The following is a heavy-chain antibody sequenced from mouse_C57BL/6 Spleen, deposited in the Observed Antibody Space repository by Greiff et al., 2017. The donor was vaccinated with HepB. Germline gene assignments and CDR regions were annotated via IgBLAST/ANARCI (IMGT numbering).Heavy chain of an antibody. D-gene: IGHD1-1*01. CDR1: GYTFTSYW. V-gene: IGHV1-5*01. Sequence: EVKLLESGTVLARPGASVKMSCKTSGYTFTSYWMHWVKQRPGQGLEWIGAIYPGDSDTSYNQKFKGNAKLTAVTTASTAYMELSSLTTEDSAVYYCTRNPLPYGGSPFDDWGQGTTLTVSS. CDR2: IYPGDSDT. CDR3: TRNPLPYGGSPFDD. J-gene: IGHJ2*01.